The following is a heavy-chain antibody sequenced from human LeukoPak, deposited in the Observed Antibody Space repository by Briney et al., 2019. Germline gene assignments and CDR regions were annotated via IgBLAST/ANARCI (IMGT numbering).Heavy chain of an antibody. J-gene: IGHJ4*02. CDR1: SGSISTYF. CDR3: ARDLRVVRGITTTQYFDY. D-gene: IGHD3-10*01. Sequence: SETLSLTCTLSSGSISTYFWSWIRQPPGKGLEWIGYVYYSGSTNYNPSLKSRVTISVDTSKNQFSLKLSSVTAADTAVYYCARDLRVVRGITTTQYFDYWGQGTLVTVSS. V-gene: IGHV4-59*01. CDR2: VYYSGST.